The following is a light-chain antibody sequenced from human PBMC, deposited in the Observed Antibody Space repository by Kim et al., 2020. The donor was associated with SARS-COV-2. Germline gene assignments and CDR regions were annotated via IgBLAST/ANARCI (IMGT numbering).Light chain of an antibody. V-gene: IGKV3-20*01. CDR3: QQYGNSPHT. Sequence: GERATLTCRASQGVSSSYLAWYQQKPGQAPRLLSYGAASRATGVPDRCSGSGSGTDFTLTITRLEPEDVAVYYCQQYGNSPHTFGQGTKVDIK. J-gene: IGKJ1*01. CDR1: QGVSSSY. CDR2: GAA.